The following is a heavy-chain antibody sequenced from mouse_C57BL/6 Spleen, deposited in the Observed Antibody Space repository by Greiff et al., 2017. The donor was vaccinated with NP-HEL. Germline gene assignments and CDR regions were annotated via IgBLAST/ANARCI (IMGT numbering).Heavy chain of an antibody. J-gene: IGHJ2*01. CDR3: ARYYGSGYFDD. V-gene: IGHV14-2*01. CDR2: IDPEDGDT. D-gene: IGHD1-1*01. CDR1: GFNITDYY. Sequence: EVQLQQSGAELVKPGASVKLSCTASGFNITDYYMHWVKQRTEQGLEWIGRIDPEDGDTKYAPKFKGKATITADTSSNTAYLQLSSLTSEDTAVYYCARYYGSGYFDDWGKGTTLTVSS.